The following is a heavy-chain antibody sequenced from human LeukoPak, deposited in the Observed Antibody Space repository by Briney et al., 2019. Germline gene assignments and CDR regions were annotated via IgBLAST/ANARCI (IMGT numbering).Heavy chain of an antibody. CDR2: ILYSGST. V-gene: IGHV4-59*07. CDR3: AGAAFWSGYYRVDAVDF. CDR1: CCSISMYY. J-gene: IGHJ3*01. Sequence: DSQSLMCPLYCCSISMYYSGWTRQPPGKGREWIGYILYSGSTNYNPSRKSRVPISVDTPKNHFSLNLRSVTAADTAGYYCAGAAFWSGYYRVDAVDFWGQGTMVTVSS. D-gene: IGHD3-3*01.